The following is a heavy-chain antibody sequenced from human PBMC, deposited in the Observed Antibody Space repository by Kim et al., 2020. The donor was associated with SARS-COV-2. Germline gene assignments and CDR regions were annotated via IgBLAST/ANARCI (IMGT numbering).Heavy chain of an antibody. CDR1: GFTFTSSA. CDR3: AADPFSGYYYYYYGMDV. D-gene: IGHD3-22*01. V-gene: IGHV1-58*01. CDR2: IVVGSGNT. J-gene: IGHJ6*02. Sequence: SVKVSCKASGFTFTSSAVQWVRQARGQRLEWIGWIVVGSGNTNYAQKFQERVTITRDMSTSTAYMELSSLRSEDTAVYYCAADPFSGYYYYYYGMDVWGQGTTVTVSS.